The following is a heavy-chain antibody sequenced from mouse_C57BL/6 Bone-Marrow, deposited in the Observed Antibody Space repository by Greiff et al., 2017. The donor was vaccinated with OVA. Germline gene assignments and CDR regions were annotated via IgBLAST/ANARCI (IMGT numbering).Heavy chain of an antibody. CDR2: IDPENGDT. CDR1: GFNIKDDY. J-gene: IGHJ4*01. Sequence: EVQLQQSGAELVRPGASVKLSCTASGFNIKDDYMHWVKQRPEQGLEWIGWIDPENGDTEYASKFQGKATITADTSSNTAYLQLSSLTSEDTAVYYCTTRYDEDYYAMDYWGQGTSVTVSS. V-gene: IGHV14-4*01. CDR3: TTRYDEDYYAMDY. D-gene: IGHD2-12*01.